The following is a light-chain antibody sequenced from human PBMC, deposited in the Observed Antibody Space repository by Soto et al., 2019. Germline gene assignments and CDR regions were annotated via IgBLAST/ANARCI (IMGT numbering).Light chain of an antibody. CDR3: QQYDDSPPWT. CDR1: QSY. J-gene: IGKJ1*01. Sequence: EIVLTQSPGTLSLSPGERATLSCRASQSYLAWYQQKPGQAPRLLIYGASSRATGIPDRFSGSGSGTDFTLTTSRLEPEDFAVYYCQQYDDSPPWTFGKGTKV. CDR2: GAS. V-gene: IGKV3-20*01.